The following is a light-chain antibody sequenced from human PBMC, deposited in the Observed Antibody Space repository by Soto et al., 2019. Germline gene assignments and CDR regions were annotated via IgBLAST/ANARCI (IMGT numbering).Light chain of an antibody. J-gene: IGLJ1*01. V-gene: IGLV2-14*01. CDR2: DVS. Sequence: QSALTQPASVSGSPRQSITIACVGTSSDIGDYNYVSWYQQHPGKVPKVISYDVSNRPSGGFYRFTGTKSGNTSSLTVYGLQAEDEADYYCCSYTRSGTLIFGTGTKLTVL. CDR1: SSDIGDYNY. CDR3: CSYTRSGTLI.